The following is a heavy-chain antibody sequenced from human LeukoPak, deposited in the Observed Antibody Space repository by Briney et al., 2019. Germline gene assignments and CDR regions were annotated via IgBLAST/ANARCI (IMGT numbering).Heavy chain of an antibody. Sequence: SETLSLTCTVSGDSISIGHYYWSWIRQPAGKGLEWLGRISSSGSTNYNPSLKSRVTISVDTSKNQFSLKLSSVSAADTAVYFCARGPYSYDSSGAFDIWGQGTMVTVSS. CDR2: ISSSGST. CDR3: ARGPYSYDSSGAFDI. V-gene: IGHV4-61*02. J-gene: IGHJ3*02. CDR1: GDSISIGHYY. D-gene: IGHD3-22*01.